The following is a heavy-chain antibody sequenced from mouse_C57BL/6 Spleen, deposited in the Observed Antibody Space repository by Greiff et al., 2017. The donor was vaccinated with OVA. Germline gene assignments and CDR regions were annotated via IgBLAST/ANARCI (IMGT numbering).Heavy chain of an antibody. CDR2: IHPNSGST. CDR1: GYTFTSYW. Sequence: QVQLQQPGAELVKPGASVKLSCKASGYTFTSYWMHWVKQRPGQGLEWIGMIHPNSGSTNYNEKFKSKATLTVDKSSSTAYMQLSSLTSEDSAVYYCARGDGYYDARDYWGQGTSVTVSS. V-gene: IGHV1-64*01. CDR3: ARGDGYYDARDY. J-gene: IGHJ4*01. D-gene: IGHD2-3*01.